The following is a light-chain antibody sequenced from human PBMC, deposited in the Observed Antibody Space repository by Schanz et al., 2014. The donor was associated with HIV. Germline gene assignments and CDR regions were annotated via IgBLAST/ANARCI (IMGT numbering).Light chain of an antibody. CDR2: DVT. CDR1: SSDIGAYNY. CDR3: TSYAGYGAPTLVV. Sequence: QSALTQPASVSGSPGRSITISCTGTSSDIGAYNYVSWYQQQPGKAPKLMIYDVTDRPSGVSHRFSGSKSGNTASLTISGLQAEDEADYYCTSYAGYGAPTLVVFGGGTKLTVL. V-gene: IGLV2-14*03. J-gene: IGLJ3*02.